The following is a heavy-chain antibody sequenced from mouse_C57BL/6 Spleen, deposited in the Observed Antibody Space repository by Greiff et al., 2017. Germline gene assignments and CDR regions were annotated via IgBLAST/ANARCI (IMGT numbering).Heavy chain of an antibody. D-gene: IGHD1-1*01. V-gene: IGHV1-85*01. CDR1: GYTFTSYD. Sequence: VQLQQSGPELVKPGATVTLSCKASGYTFTSYDINWVKQRPGQGLEWIGWISPRDGSTNYYEQFKGTATLTVDTSSSKAYMELHSLTSEDFAVYFCASGITTVVATGYFDYWGQGTTLTVSS. CDR3: ASGITTVVATGYFDY. CDR2: ISPRDGST. J-gene: IGHJ2*01.